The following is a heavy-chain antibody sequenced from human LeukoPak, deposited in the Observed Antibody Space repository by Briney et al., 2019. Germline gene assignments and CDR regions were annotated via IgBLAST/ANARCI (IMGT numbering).Heavy chain of an antibody. V-gene: IGHV3-21*01. CDR2: ISETSTYI. CDR1: GFTFSSYS. D-gene: IGHD5-18*01. J-gene: IGHJ4*02. Sequence: GGSLRLSCGASGFTFSSYSMIWVRQAPGKGLEWVASISETSTYIFYADSLKGRFTISRDNAKNSLYLQMNSLRAEDTAVYYCARDEMDTAMPHYFDYWGQGTLVTVSS. CDR3: ARDEMDTAMPHYFDY.